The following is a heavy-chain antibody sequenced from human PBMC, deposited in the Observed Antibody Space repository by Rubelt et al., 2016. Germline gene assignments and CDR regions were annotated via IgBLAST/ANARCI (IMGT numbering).Heavy chain of an antibody. CDR2: IFYSGST. J-gene: IGHJ4*02. CDR3: AGHGGTYIFDY. V-gene: IGHV4-59*08. D-gene: IGHD2-15*01. Sequence: QVQLQESGPGLVKPSETLSLTCTVSGGSISSYYWSWIRQPPGKGLEWIGYIFYSGSTNYNPSLKSRVTISVDTSKNQFSLKLGSVTAADTAVYYCAGHGGTYIFDYWGQGTLVTVSS. CDR1: GGSISSYY.